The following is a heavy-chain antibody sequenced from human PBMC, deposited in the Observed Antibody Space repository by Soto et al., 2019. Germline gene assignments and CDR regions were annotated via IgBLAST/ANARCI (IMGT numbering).Heavy chain of an antibody. D-gene: IGHD1-26*01. CDR1: GFTSSDHY. Sequence: GGSLRLSCAASGFTSSDHYIDWVRQAPGKGLECVGRIRPKTGGETIDYTAPVKGRFTISRDDSKNILYLQMDSLKTEDTARYYCTTEQGGWESLGSHWGQGTPVTVSS. CDR2: IRPKTGGETI. J-gene: IGHJ4*02. CDR3: TTEQGGWESLGSH. V-gene: IGHV3-15*01.